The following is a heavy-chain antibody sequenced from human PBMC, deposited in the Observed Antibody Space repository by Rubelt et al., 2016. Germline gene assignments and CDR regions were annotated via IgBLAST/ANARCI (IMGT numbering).Heavy chain of an antibody. V-gene: IGHV4-39*01. CDR3: ARHDYDDTSGYPY. CDR2: IHYSGST. CDR1: GGSIRSRSYY. D-gene: IGHD3-22*01. J-gene: IGHJ4*02. Sequence: QLQLQESGPGLVKPSETLSLTCTVSGGSIRSRSYYWGWIRQPPGKGLEWIGSIHYSGSTYYNPSLKSRVTITEDKSKKHVSLNLKSVTAADTAVYYCARHDYDDTSGYPYWGQGTLVTVSS.